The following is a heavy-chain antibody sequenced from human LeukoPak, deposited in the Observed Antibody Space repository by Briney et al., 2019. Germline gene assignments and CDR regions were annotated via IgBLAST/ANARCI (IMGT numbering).Heavy chain of an antibody. CDR2: INPNSGNT. CDR1: GGTFSSYA. Sequence: ASVKVSCKASGGTFSSYAISWVRQAPGQGLEWMGWINPNSGNTNNAENFQGRVTMTSDTSISTAYMELSRLRSDDTAVYYCARDSTPSLGNRYYYYMDVWGKGTTVTVSS. J-gene: IGHJ6*03. V-gene: IGHV1-2*02. CDR3: ARDSTPSLGNRYYYYMDV.